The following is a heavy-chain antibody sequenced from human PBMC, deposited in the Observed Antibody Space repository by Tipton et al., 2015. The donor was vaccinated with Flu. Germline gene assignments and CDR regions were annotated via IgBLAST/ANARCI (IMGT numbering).Heavy chain of an antibody. D-gene: IGHD3-22*01. CDR1: GDSIGSGYF. CDR2: VHRSGNG. J-gene: IGHJ3*02. V-gene: IGHV4-38-2*01. Sequence: TLSLTCSVSGDSIGSGYFWAWIRQPPGKGLEWVANVHRSGNGYYNPSLRSRVAISVDTSRNQFSLKMSSVTAADTAVYYCATCSGYYYGTCKDAFDIWGQGTMVTVSS. CDR3: ATCSGYYYGTCKDAFDI.